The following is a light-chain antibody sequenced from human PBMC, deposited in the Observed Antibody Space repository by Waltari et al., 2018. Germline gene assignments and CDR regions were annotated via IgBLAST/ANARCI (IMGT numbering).Light chain of an antibody. CDR1: QDISNS. CDR3: QHYYSTFSGT. CDR2: AAS. Sequence: DIQMTQSQYSLSAYVADRVTITCRASQDISNSLAWYQLKPGKAPKLLLYAASRLESGVPSRFSGTGSGTDYTLTISSLQPEDFATYYCQHYYSTFSGTFGQGTKVEIK. V-gene: IGKV1-NL1*01. J-gene: IGKJ1*01.